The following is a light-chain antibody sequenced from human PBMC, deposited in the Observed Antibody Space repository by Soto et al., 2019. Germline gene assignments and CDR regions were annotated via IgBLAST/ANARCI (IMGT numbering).Light chain of an antibody. CDR2: EVS. CDR1: SSDVGGYNY. V-gene: IGLV2-14*01. Sequence: QSALTQPASVSGSPGQSITISCTGTSSDVGGYNYVSWYQQHPGKAPKLMIYEVSNRPSGVSNRFSGSKSGNTASLTISGLQPDDEADYYCTSYTSTITYVFGTGTKLTVL. J-gene: IGLJ1*01. CDR3: TSYTSTITYV.